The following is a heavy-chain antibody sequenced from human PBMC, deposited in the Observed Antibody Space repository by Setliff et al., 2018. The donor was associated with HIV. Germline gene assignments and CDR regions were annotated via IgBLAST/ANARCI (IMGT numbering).Heavy chain of an antibody. Sequence: SETLSLTCAVSGYSISSGYYWGWIRQTPGKGLEWSGSIYHSGPTYYNPSLRSRVTISVDTSKNQFSLKLNSLIAADTAVYFRARGGPDYYDYPYFDSWGQGTLVTVSS. V-gene: IGHV4-38-2*01. J-gene: IGHJ4*02. CDR1: GYSISSGYY. CDR3: ARGGPDYYDYPYFDS. CDR2: IYHSGPT. D-gene: IGHD3-22*01.